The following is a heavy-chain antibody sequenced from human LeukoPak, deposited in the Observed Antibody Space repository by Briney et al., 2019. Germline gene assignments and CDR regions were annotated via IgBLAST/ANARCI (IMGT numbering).Heavy chain of an antibody. J-gene: IGHJ3*02. Sequence: ASVNVSCKASGYTFTSYDINWVRQATGQGLEWMGWMNPDSGNAGYAQKFQGRVTITRNTSISTAYMELSSLRSEDTAVYYCARDVGYCSGGRCSRGAFDMWGQGTMVTVSS. D-gene: IGHD2-15*01. CDR2: MNPDSGNA. V-gene: IGHV1-8*01. CDR3: ARDVGYCSGGRCSRGAFDM. CDR1: GYTFTSYD.